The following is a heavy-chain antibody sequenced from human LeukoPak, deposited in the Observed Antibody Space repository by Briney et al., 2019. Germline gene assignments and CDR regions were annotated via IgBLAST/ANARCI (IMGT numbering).Heavy chain of an antibody. CDR3: AKDSSIAARLGYYFDY. D-gene: IGHD6-6*01. V-gene: IGHV3-30*02. J-gene: IGHJ4*02. CDR1: GFIFSSYG. Sequence: PGGSLRLSCAASGFIFSSYGMHWVRQAPGKGLEWVAFIRYDGSNKYYADSVKGRFTISRDNSKNTLYLQMNSLRAEDTAVYYCAKDSSIAARLGYYFDYWGQGTLVTVSS. CDR2: IRYDGSNK.